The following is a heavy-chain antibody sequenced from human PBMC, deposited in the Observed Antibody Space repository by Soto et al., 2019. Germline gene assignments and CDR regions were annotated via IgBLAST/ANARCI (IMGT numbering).Heavy chain of an antibody. Sequence: EVQLVESGGGLVQPGGSLRLSCAASGFTFNNYAMNWVRQAPGKGLEWVATISGTGGSTYYADSVKGRFTISRDNSKNTLYLQMNSLRVEDTAVYYCAKDRLGGNFDYWGQGTQVTVSS. CDR1: GFTFNNYA. CDR3: AKDRLGGNFDY. J-gene: IGHJ4*02. V-gene: IGHV3-23*04. CDR2: ISGTGGST.